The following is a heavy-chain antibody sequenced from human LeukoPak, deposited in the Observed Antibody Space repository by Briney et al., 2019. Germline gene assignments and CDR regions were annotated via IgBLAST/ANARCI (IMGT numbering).Heavy chain of an antibody. D-gene: IGHD3-16*01. CDR3: ARRGIMAISRSGFEY. CDR1: GGSISSSSYY. Sequence: SETLSLTCTVSGGSISSSSYYWGWIRQPPGKGLEWIGNIYYTGSTYYNPSLKSRVTISVDTSKNQFSLKLSSVTAADTAVYYCARRGIMAISRSGFEYWGQGTLVTVSS. J-gene: IGHJ4*02. CDR2: IYYTGST. V-gene: IGHV4-39*01.